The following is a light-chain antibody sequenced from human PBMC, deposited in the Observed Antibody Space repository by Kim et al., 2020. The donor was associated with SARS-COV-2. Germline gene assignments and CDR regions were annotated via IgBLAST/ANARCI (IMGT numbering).Light chain of an antibody. Sequence: DIQMTQSPSSLSASVGDRVTITCRASQSISSWLAWYQQKPEKAHKSLIYAASSLQSGVPSRFRGSGSGTDFTLTINSLQPEDFATYYCQQYDSYPRTFGRGTKVDIK. CDR1: QSISSW. CDR2: AAS. J-gene: IGKJ1*01. CDR3: QQYDSYPRT. V-gene: IGKV1D-16*01.